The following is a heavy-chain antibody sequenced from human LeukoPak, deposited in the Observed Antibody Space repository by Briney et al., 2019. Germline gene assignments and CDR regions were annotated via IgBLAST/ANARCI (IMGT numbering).Heavy chain of an antibody. J-gene: IGHJ4*02. V-gene: IGHV3-30*03. CDR1: GFTFSSYG. CDR2: ISYDGSNK. CDR3: AGSDYYYGSGSLSGFDY. Sequence: GGSLRLSCAASGFTFSSYGMHWVRQAPGKGLEWVAVISYDGSNKYYADSVKGRFTISRDNSKNTLYLQMNSLRAEDTAVYYCAGSDYYYGSGSLSGFDYWGQGTLVTVSS. D-gene: IGHD3-10*01.